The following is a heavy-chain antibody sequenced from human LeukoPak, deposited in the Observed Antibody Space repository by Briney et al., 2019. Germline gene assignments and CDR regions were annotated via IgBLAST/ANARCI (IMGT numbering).Heavy chain of an antibody. J-gene: IGHJ4*02. CDR2: IIPILGIA. V-gene: IGHV1-69*04. D-gene: IGHD4-23*01. CDR3: ARNPTVVTLGLFDY. CDR1: GGTFSSYA. Sequence: SVTVSCKASGGTFSSYAISWVRQAPGQGLEWMGRIIPILGIANYAQKFQGRVTITADKSTSTAYMELSSLRSEDTAVYYCARNPTVVTLGLFDYWGQGTLVTVSS.